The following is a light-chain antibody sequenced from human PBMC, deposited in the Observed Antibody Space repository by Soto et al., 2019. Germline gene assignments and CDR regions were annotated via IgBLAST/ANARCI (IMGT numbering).Light chain of an antibody. Sequence: DIQMTQSPSTLSASVGDRVTITCRASQSISSWLAWYQQKPGKAPKLLIYKASSLESGVSSRFSGSGSGTEFTLYISTMQPDNFATDYCQQYNSYWTFGQGTKVEIK. CDR2: KAS. J-gene: IGKJ1*01. CDR1: QSISSW. V-gene: IGKV1-5*03. CDR3: QQYNSYWT.